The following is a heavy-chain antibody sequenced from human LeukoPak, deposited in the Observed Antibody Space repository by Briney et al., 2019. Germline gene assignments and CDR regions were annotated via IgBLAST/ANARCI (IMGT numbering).Heavy chain of an antibody. CDR2: INHSGST. D-gene: IGHD6-13*01. CDR1: GGSFSGYY. J-gene: IGHJ6*03. CDR3: ARGFKRSSWYPHMDV. Sequence: PSETLSLTCAVYGGSFSGYYWSWIRQPPWKGLEWIGEINHSGSTNYNPSLKSRVTISVDTSKNQFSLKLSSVTAADTAVYYCARGFKRSSWYPHMDVWGKGTTVTVSS. V-gene: IGHV4-34*01.